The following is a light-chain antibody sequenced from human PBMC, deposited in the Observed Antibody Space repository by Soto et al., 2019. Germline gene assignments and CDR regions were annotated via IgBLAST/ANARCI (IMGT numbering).Light chain of an antibody. CDR2: DVS. J-gene: IGLJ2*01. Sequence: QSVLTQPASVSGSPGQSITISCTGTSSDVGTYNYVSWYQQHPGKAPKVMIYDVSNRPSGVSNRFSGSKSVNTASLTISGLQAEDEADYYCSSYTGSSTSVIFGGGTKLTVL. V-gene: IGLV2-14*03. CDR1: SSDVGTYNY. CDR3: SSYTGSSTSVI.